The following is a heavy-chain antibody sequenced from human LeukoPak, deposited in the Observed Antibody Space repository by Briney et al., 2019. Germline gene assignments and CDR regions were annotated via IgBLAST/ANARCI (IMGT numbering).Heavy chain of an antibody. CDR1: GGSISSYY. CDR2: IYYSGST. Sequence: SETLSLTCTVSGGSISSYYWSWIRQPPGKGLEWIGYIYYSGSTNYNPSLKSRVTTSVDTSKNQFSLKLSSVTAADTAVYYCGQTRILTGYYTDVWYFDLWGRGTLVTVSS. CDR3: GQTRILTGYYTDVWYFDL. D-gene: IGHD3-9*01. V-gene: IGHV4-59*01. J-gene: IGHJ2*01.